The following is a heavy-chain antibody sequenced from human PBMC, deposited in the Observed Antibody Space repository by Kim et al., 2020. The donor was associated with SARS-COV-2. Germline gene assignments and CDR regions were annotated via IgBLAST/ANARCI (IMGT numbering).Heavy chain of an antibody. CDR3: ARWGRSGCYGDVDY. J-gene: IGHJ4*02. Sequence: SETLSLTCAVYGGSFSGYYWSWIRQPPGKGLEWIGEINHSGSTNYNPSLKSRVTISVDTSKNQFSLQLSSVTAADTAAYYCARWGRSGCYGDVDYWGQGT. V-gene: IGHV4-34*01. CDR2: INHSGST. CDR1: GGSFSGYY. D-gene: IGHD3-22*01.